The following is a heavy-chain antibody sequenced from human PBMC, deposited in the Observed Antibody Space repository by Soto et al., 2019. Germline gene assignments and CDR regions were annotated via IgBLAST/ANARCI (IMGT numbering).Heavy chain of an antibody. D-gene: IGHD2-15*01. CDR2: ISAYNSNT. V-gene: IGHV1-18*04. J-gene: IGHJ4*02. Sequence: ASVKVSCKASGYTFTSYGISWVRQAPGQGLEWMGWISAYNSNTNYAQKLQGRVTMTTDTSTSTAYMELRSLTSDDTALYFCAVSSPDIGVLPSSIYFTSWGPGTQVTVSS. CDR1: GYTFTSYG. CDR3: AVSSPDIGVLPSSIYFTS.